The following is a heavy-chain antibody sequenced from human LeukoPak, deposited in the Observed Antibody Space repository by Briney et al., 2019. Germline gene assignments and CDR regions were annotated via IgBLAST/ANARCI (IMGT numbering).Heavy chain of an antibody. CDR1: GFTFSTYG. V-gene: IGHV3-33*05. CDR3: ARGTYYYESSGPYY. CDR2: MTNDGREE. J-gene: IGHJ4*02. D-gene: IGHD3-22*01. Sequence: PGTSLRLSCAASGFTFSTYGMHWVRQAPGKGLAWVAVMTNDGREEYYADSVKGRFTISRDNSRNTLYLQMHSLRVEDTAVYYCARGTYYYESSGPYYWGQGSLVTVSS.